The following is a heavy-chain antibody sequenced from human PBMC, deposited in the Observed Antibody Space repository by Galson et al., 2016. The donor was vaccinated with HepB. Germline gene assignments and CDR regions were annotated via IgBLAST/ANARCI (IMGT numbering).Heavy chain of an antibody. CDR3: VRQSPFAVGPATANVLDV. CDR2: IFPADSAT. D-gene: IGHD3-16*01. J-gene: IGHJ6*02. Sequence: QSGAEVKKPGDSLKISCKASGYTFVNNGIGWVRQMPGKGLDWTGLIFPADSATIYSPSFEGQVTMSADKSISTAYLHWSSLQASDTPQYYCVRQSPFAVGPATANVLDVWGQGTTVIVSS. CDR1: GYTFVNNG. V-gene: IGHV5-51*01.